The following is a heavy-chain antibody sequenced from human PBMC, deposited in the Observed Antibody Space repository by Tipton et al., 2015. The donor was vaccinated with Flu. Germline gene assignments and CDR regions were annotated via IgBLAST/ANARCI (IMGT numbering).Heavy chain of an antibody. J-gene: IGHJ4*02. Sequence: LSLTCTVSGGSISGYYWNWIRQSPGKGLEWIGFSFYSGSTSYNPSLRGRVTISVDASRNQFSLTLQSVTAADTAVYYCARDRGWPASLDYWGRGILVTVSS. CDR3: ARDRGWPASLDY. CDR2: SFYSGST. D-gene: IGHD3-10*01. CDR1: GGSISGYY. V-gene: IGHV4-59*01.